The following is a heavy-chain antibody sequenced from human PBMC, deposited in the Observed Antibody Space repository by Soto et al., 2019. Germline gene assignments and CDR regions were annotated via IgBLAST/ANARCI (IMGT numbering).Heavy chain of an antibody. Sequence: SETLSLSCAVYGGSFSGYYWRWIRQPPGKGLEWIGEINHSGSTNYNPSLKGRVTISVDTSKNQFSLKLSSVTAADTAVYYCARLNGYCVSTSCHGYYGMDGWGQRTTVTVSS. CDR3: ARLNGYCVSTSCHGYYGMDG. CDR1: GGSFSGYY. J-gene: IGHJ6*02. V-gene: IGHV4-34*01. D-gene: IGHD2-2*03. CDR2: INHSGST.